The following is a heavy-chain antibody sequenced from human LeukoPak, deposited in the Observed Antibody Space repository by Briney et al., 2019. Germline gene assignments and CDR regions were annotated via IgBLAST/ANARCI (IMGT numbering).Heavy chain of an antibody. CDR3: ARERTSPIAATDY. J-gene: IGHJ4*02. D-gene: IGHD6-25*01. CDR2: IYTSGST. CDR1: GGSISSGSYY. Sequence: SQTLSLTCTVSGGSISSGSYYWSWIRQPAGKGLEWIGRIYTSGSTNYNPPLKSRVTISVDTSKNQFSLKLSSVTAADTAVYYCARERTSPIAATDYWGQGTLVTVSS. V-gene: IGHV4-61*02.